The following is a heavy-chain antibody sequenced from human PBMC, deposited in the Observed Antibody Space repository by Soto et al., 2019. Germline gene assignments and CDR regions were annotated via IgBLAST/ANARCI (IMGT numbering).Heavy chain of an antibody. CDR2: VDPEDGQT. Sequence: ASVKVSCKVSGYTFTDNYIHWVQQVPGKGLEWMGLVDPEDGQTAYAEKFQGRVTLSADTSTDTAYMQLSGLKSEDTAVYYCAIRRAYRNSWYYFDSWGQGTLGTVSS. V-gene: IGHV1-69-2*01. J-gene: IGHJ4*02. CDR1: GYTFTDNY. D-gene: IGHD1-26*01. CDR3: AIRRAYRNSWYYFDS.